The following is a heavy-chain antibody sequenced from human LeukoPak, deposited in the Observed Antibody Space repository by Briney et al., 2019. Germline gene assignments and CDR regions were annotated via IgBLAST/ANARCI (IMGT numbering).Heavy chain of an antibody. V-gene: IGHV3-23*01. CDR1: GFTFSSYA. Sequence: GGSLRLSCAASGFTFSSYAMSWVRQAPGEGLEWVSAISGSGGSTYYADSVKGRFTISRDNSKNTLYLQMNSLRAEDTAVYYCAKDVELELRGWPSWFDPWGQGTLVTVSS. J-gene: IGHJ5*02. CDR2: ISGSGGST. D-gene: IGHD1-7*01. CDR3: AKDVELELRGWPSWFDP.